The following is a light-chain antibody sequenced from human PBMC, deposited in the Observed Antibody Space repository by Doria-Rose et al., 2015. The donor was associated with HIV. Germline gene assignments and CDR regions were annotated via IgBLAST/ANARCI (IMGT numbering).Light chain of an antibody. CDR2: DGS. Sequence: DIVMTQSPGTLSLSPGERATLSCRASQSFSSTYLAWYQQKPGQAPSLLIYDGSTRATGIPDRFSASGSGTDFTLTINRLEPEDFALYYRHQYGTSWTFGQGTKVEI. CDR3: HQYGTSWT. CDR1: QSFSSTY. J-gene: IGKJ1*01. V-gene: IGKV3-20*01.